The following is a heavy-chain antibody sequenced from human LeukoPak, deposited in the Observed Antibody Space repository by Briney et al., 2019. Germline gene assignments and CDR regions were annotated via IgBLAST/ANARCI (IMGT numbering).Heavy chain of an antibody. V-gene: IGHV3-30*02. J-gene: IGHJ4*02. Sequence: PGGSLRLSCAASGFTFSSYGMHWVRQAPGKGLEWVAFIRYDGSNKYYADSVKGRFTISRDNSKNTLYLEMNSLRAEDTAVYYCAKDRGYWSNYCDYWGQGTLVTVSS. CDR2: IRYDGSNK. CDR1: GFTFSSYG. CDR3: AKDRGYWSNYCDY. D-gene: IGHD3-22*01.